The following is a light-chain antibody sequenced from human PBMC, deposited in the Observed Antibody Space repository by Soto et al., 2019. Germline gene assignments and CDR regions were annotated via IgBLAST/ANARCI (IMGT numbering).Light chain of an antibody. CDR1: QDIHTW. CDR2: GAS. CDR3: QQAISFPFT. V-gene: IGKV1-12*01. Sequence: DMQMTQSPSSVSASLGDRVTITCRASQDIHTWLAWYQQKPGQAPKLLIYGASHLQSGVPSRFSGSGSGTDFTLTISRLQSEDFATYYCQQAISFPFTFGPGTKVD. J-gene: IGKJ3*01.